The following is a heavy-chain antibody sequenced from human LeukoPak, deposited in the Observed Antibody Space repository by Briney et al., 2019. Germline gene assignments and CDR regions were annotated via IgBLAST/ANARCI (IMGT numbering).Heavy chain of an antibody. CDR3: AKTRGWPYYFDY. CDR2: ISGSGGST. D-gene: IGHD6-19*01. J-gene: IGHJ4*02. V-gene: IGHV3-23*01. Sequence: GGSLRLSCAASGFTLSSYAMSWVRQAPGKGLEWVSAISGSGGSTYYADSVKGRFTISRDNSKNTLYLQMNSLRAEDTAIYYCAKTRGWPYYFDYWGQGTLVTVSS. CDR1: GFTLSSYA.